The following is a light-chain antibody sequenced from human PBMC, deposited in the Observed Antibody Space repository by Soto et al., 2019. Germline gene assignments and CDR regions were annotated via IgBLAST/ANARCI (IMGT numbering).Light chain of an antibody. Sequence: EMVMTQSPATLSASPGDRATLSCRARQSVSSNLAWYQQKPGQPPRLLIYAASTRATGIPARFSGSGSGTEFTLTISSLQSEDFAVYYCQQYYNWPWTFGQGTKVDIK. V-gene: IGKV3-15*01. CDR1: QSVSSN. J-gene: IGKJ1*01. CDR2: AAS. CDR3: QQYYNWPWT.